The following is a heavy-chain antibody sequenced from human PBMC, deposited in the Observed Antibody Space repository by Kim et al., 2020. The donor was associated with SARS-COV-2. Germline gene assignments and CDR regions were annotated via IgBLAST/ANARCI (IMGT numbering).Heavy chain of an antibody. Sequence: SPSFQGQVTISADKSISTAYLQWSSLKASDTAMYYCARTYGSGSLRVDYWGQGTLVTVSS. V-gene: IGHV5-51*01. J-gene: IGHJ4*02. D-gene: IGHD3-10*01. CDR3: ARTYGSGSLRVDY.